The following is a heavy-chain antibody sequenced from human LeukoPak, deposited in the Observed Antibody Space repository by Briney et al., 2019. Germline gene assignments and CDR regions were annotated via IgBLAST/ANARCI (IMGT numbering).Heavy chain of an antibody. J-gene: IGHJ3*02. CDR2: ISGSGDRT. CDR3: ERDIWPNVNNDAFDI. CDR1: GFTFSSYA. V-gene: IGHV3-23*01. D-gene: IGHD2-8*01. Sequence: GGSLRLACAAYGFTFSSYAMSWVRQAPGKGLEWVSGISGSGDRTIYADSVKGRFTISRDNSRNTVSLQMSTLRAEDTAEYYCERDIWPNVNNDAFDIWGQGTMVTVSS.